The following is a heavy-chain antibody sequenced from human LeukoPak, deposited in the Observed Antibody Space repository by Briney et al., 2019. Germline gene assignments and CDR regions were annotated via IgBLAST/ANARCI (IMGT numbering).Heavy chain of an antibody. J-gene: IGHJ3*02. D-gene: IGHD3-22*01. Sequence: ASVKVPCKASGYTFTSFGINWVRQAPGQGLEWMGWISTYNGNTNYAQKLQGRVSMTTDTSTSTAYMELRSLRSDDTAVYYCARDRTYYYDSSGRRPTAFDIWGQGTMVTVSS. CDR1: GYTFTSFG. CDR2: ISTYNGNT. CDR3: ARDRTYYYDSSGRRPTAFDI. V-gene: IGHV1-18*01.